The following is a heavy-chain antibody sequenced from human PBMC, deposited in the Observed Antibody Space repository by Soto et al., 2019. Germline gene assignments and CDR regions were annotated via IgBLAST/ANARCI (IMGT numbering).Heavy chain of an antibody. D-gene: IGHD6-13*01. CDR1: GYTFTGYY. CDR3: ARGGGPGIAAFYYYYGMDV. CDR2: INPNSGGT. J-gene: IGHJ6*02. Sequence: QVQLVQSGAEVKKPGASVKVSCKASGYTFTGYYMHWVRQAPGQGLEWMGWINPNSGGTNYAQKFQGWVTMTRDTSISPADMERSRLRSDDTAVYYCARGGGPGIAAFYYYYGMDVWGQGTTVTVSS. V-gene: IGHV1-2*04.